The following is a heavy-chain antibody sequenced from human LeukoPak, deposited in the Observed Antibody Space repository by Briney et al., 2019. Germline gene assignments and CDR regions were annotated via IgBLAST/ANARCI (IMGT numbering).Heavy chain of an antibody. CDR1: GFTFSSYS. Sequence: GGSLRLSCAASGFTFSSYSMNWVRQAPGKGLEWVSSISSSSYIYYADSVKGRFTISRDNAKNSLYLQMNSLRAEDTAAYYCARGSEVEGFHTESPYNWFDPWGQGTLVTVSS. CDR3: ARGSEVEGFHTESPYNWFDP. J-gene: IGHJ5*02. CDR2: ISSSSYI. D-gene: IGHD5-18*01. V-gene: IGHV3-21*01.